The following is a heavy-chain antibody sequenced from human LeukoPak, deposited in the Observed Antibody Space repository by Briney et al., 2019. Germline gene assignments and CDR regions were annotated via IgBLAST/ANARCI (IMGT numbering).Heavy chain of an antibody. CDR3: ARQGPTAAGRDLGSIDI. Sequence: PSETLSLTCTVSGGSISSGSYYWSWIRQPAGKGLEWIGRIYTSGSTNYNPSLKSRVTISVDTSKNQFSLKLNSVTAADTAVYYCARQGPTAAGRDLGSIDIWGHGTMVTVSS. CDR1: GGSISSGSYY. V-gene: IGHV4-61*02. J-gene: IGHJ3*02. CDR2: IYTSGST. D-gene: IGHD6-13*01.